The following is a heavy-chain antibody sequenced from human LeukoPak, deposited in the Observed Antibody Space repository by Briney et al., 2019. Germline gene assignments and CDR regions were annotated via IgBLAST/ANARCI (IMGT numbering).Heavy chain of an antibody. J-gene: IGHJ5*02. CDR1: GYTFTSYY. Sequence: ASVKVSCKASGYTFTSYYMHWVRQAPGQGLEWMGIINPSGGSTSYAQKFQGRVTMTRDTSASTVYMELSSLRSEDTAVYYCAADSKTAESWFDPWGQGTLVTVSS. V-gene: IGHV1-46*01. CDR2: INPSGGST. CDR3: AADSKTAESWFDP. D-gene: IGHD6-19*01.